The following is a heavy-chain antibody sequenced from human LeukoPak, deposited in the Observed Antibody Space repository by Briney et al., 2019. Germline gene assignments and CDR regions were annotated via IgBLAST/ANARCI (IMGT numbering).Heavy chain of an antibody. V-gene: IGHV3-48*01. CDR3: ATGGIRFLGHDY. J-gene: IGHJ4*02. D-gene: IGHD3-3*01. Sequence: GGSLRLSCTVSGFTFSRYTMNWVRQAPGKGLEWVSSIGSSATTMYYADSVKGRSTISRDNAKTSVFLQMNNLRAEDTAVNYCATGGIRFLGHDYWGQGSLVTVSS. CDR2: IGSSATTM. CDR1: GFTFSRYT.